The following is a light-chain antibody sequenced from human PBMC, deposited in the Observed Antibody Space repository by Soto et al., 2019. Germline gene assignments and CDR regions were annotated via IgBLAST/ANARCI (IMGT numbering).Light chain of an antibody. CDR3: SSYTTSGTLYV. V-gene: IGLV2-14*01. Sequence: QSALTQPASVYGSPGQSITISCTGTSSDVGYYNYVSWYQQHPGKAPKLMIYDVSNRPSGVSYRFSGSKSGSTASLTISGLQAEDEADYYCSSYTTSGTLYVFGTGTKVTVL. CDR1: SSDVGYYNY. J-gene: IGLJ1*01. CDR2: DVS.